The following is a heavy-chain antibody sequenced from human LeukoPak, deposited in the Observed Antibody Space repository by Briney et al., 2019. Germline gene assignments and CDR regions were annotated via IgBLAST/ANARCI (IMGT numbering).Heavy chain of an antibody. CDR3: AGDYGDIPPDWYYDL. CDR1: GGSISSSY. V-gene: IGHV4-59*01. Sequence: PSETLSLTCTVSGGSISSSYWSWIRQPPGKGLEWIGYIYYTGSTTYNPSLKSRVTISVDTSKNQFSLKLRSVTAADTAVYYCAGDYGDIPPDWYYDLWGRGTLVTVSS. D-gene: IGHD4-17*01. CDR2: IYYTGST. J-gene: IGHJ2*01.